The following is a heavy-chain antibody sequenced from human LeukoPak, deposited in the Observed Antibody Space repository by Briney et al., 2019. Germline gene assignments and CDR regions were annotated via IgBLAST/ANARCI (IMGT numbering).Heavy chain of an antibody. Sequence: GGSLRLSCAASGFTFNSYEMNWVRQAPGKGLEWVSYISSTSSTIYYADSMRGRFTISRDKAKNSLHLQMNSLRAEDTAVYYCARGDSSGWDRQDFFDYWGQGTLVTVSS. CDR1: GFTFNSYE. CDR3: ARGDSSGWDRQDFFDY. CDR2: ISSTSSTI. J-gene: IGHJ4*02. D-gene: IGHD6-19*01. V-gene: IGHV3-48*03.